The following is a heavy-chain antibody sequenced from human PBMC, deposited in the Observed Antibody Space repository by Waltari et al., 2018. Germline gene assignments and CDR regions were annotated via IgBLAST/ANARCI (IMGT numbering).Heavy chain of an antibody. CDR2: IYYSGST. J-gene: IGHJ3*02. Sequence: QVRLQESGPGLVKSSETLSLTCTVSGGSISSYYWSWIRQPPGKGLEWIGYIYYSGSTNYTPSLKSRVTISVDTSKNQFSLKLISVTAADTAVYYCARAASYAPDAFDIWGQGTMVTVSS. CDR1: GGSISSYY. D-gene: IGHD1-26*01. CDR3: ARAASYAPDAFDI. V-gene: IGHV4-59*01.